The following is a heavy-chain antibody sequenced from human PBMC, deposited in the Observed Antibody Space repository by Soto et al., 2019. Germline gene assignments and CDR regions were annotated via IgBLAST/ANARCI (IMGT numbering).Heavy chain of an antibody. CDR1: GVVLGSDAYY. CDR2: IYHTGNT. D-gene: IGHD3-16*02. CDR3: ARYRFSGKRRSKFDY. Sequence: QVQLQQSGPRLVKPSETLSLTCTVSGVVLGSDAYYWSWIRQHPGKGLEWIGNIYHTGNTYYNPSLKSRVVISLDASQNQFFLRLSSVTDAYTAVYYCARYRFSGKRRSKFDYWGQGALVTVSS. V-gene: IGHV4-31*03. J-gene: IGHJ4*02.